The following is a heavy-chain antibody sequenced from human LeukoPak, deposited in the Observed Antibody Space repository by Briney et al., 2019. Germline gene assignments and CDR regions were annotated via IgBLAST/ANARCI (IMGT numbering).Heavy chain of an antibody. Sequence: ASVKVSFKASGYTFTSYGISWVRQAPGQGLEWMGWISAYNGNTNYAQKLQGRVTMTTDTSTSTAYMELRSLRSDDTAVYYCARGPIPGITMVRGVPWGLFDYWGQGTLVTVSS. D-gene: IGHD3-10*01. J-gene: IGHJ4*02. V-gene: IGHV1-18*01. CDR3: ARGPIPGITMVRGVPWGLFDY. CDR2: ISAYNGNT. CDR1: GYTFTSYG.